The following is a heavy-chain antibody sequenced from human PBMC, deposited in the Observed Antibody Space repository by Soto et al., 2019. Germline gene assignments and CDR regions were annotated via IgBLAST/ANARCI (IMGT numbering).Heavy chain of an antibody. CDR2: IYYSGST. V-gene: IGHV4-30-4*01. CDR1: GGSISSGDYY. J-gene: IGHJ3*02. Sequence: SETLSLTCTVSGGSISSGDYYWSWLRQPPGKGLEWIGYIYYSGSTYYNPSLKSRVTISVDTSRNQFSLKLSSVTAADTAVYYCARGYYYDSSGYDAFDIWGQGTMVTVSS. CDR3: ARGYYYDSSGYDAFDI. D-gene: IGHD3-22*01.